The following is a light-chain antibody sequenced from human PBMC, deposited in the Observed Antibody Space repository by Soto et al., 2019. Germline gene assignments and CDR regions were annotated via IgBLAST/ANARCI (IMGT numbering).Light chain of an antibody. CDR1: QGISSW. V-gene: IGKV1D-12*01. CDR3: QQADSFPLP. J-gene: IGKJ4*01. Sequence: DLQMTQSPSSVSASVGDRVIITCRASQGISSWLVWYQQKLGEAPKLLIFAASRLQSGVPSRFSGSGSGTDFTLTISSLQPEDFGTYFCQQADSFPLPFGGGTKVEIK. CDR2: AAS.